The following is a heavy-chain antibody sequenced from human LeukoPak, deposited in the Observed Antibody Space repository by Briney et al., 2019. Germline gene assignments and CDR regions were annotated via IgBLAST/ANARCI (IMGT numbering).Heavy chain of an antibody. D-gene: IGHD3-3*01. CDR2: IYYSGST. CDR1: GGSISSSSYY. CDR3: ARHPPPKWLLWG. J-gene: IGHJ4*02. V-gene: IGHV4-39*01. Sequence: PSETLSLTCTVSGGSISSSSYYWGWIRQPPGKGLEWIGSIYYSGSTYYNLSLKSRVTISVDTSKNQFSLKLSSVTAADTAVYYCARHPPPKWLLWGWGQGTLVTVSS.